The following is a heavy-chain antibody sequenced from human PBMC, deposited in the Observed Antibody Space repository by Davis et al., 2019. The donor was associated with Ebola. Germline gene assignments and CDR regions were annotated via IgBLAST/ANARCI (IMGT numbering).Heavy chain of an antibody. D-gene: IGHD1-1*01. CDR1: GFTLSTFA. J-gene: IGHJ4*02. V-gene: IGHV3-7*01. CDR2: IKQDGSEK. Sequence: ESLKISCAASGFTLSTFAMNWVRQAPGKGLEWVANIKQDGSEKYYVDSVKGRFTISRDNAKNSMFLQMNSLRADDTAVYYCARRLDFQFWGQGTLVTVSS. CDR3: ARRLDFQF.